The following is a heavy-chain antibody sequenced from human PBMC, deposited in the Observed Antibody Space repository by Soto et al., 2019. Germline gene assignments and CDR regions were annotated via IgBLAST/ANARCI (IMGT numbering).Heavy chain of an antibody. CDR1: GYTFTTYA. CDR3: PRDGPPFDY. J-gene: IGHJ4*02. V-gene: IGHV1-18*01. Sequence: QVQLVQSGAELKKPGASVKVSCKASGYTFTTYAISWVRQAPGQGLEWMGWISAYNGNTKYAQNLQGRVTMTTDPSTSAAYMELRSLRSDDTAVYYCPRDGPPFDYWGQGTLVTVSS. CDR2: ISAYNGNT.